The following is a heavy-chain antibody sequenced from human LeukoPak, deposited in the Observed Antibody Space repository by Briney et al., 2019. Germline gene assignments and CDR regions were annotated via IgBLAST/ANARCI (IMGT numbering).Heavy chain of an antibody. V-gene: IGHV3-20*04. CDR1: GFGISGNC. Sequence: GGSLRLSCAASGFGISGNCRSWVRQAPGKGLEWVSGINWNGGSTGYADSVKGRFTISRDNAKNSLYLHMNSLRAEDTALYYCAGGDRNGWDFDYWGQGTLVTVSS. CDR2: INWNGGST. J-gene: IGHJ4*02. CDR3: AGGDRNGWDFDY. D-gene: IGHD6-19*01.